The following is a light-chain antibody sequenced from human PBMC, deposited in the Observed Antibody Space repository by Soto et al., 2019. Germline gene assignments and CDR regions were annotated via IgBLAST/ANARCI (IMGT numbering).Light chain of an antibody. Sequence: EIVLTQSPGALSLSPGERATLSCRASQSVSSSFLAWYQQKPGQAPRLLIHNAFSRATGIPDRFSGSGSGIDFILTISGLEPEDFAVYYCQYCSSSLWTFGQGTKVDIK. CDR2: NAF. V-gene: IGKV3-20*01. CDR3: QYCSSSLWT. J-gene: IGKJ1*01. CDR1: QSVSSSF.